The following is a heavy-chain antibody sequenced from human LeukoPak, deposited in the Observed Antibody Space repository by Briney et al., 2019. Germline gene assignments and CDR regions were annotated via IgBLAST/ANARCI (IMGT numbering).Heavy chain of an antibody. Sequence: SETLSLTCGVSVGSISSGNWWSWVRQSPGKGLEWIGEIYHNGTPNHNPSLKSRVTISADTFKNQFSLKLSSVTAADTAVYYCARSWYGYNCVDYWGQGTLVTVSS. V-gene: IGHV4/OR15-8*01. CDR1: VGSISSGNW. D-gene: IGHD5-24*01. J-gene: IGHJ4*02. CDR2: IYHNGTP. CDR3: ARSWYGYNCVDY.